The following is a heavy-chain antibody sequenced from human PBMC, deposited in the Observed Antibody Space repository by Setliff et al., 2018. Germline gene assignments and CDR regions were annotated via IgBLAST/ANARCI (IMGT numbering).Heavy chain of an antibody. Sequence: PGGSLRLSCAASGFTFSSYAMHWVRQAPGKGLEWVAIIWYDGRNKYYADSVYGRFTVSRDNSKNTLYLQMNSLRAEDTAVYYCARDRDDGSSFAEYFQHWGQGTLVTVSS. J-gene: IGHJ1*01. CDR1: GFTFSSYA. D-gene: IGHD3-10*01. V-gene: IGHV3-33*01. CDR3: ARDRDDGSSFAEYFQH. CDR2: IWYDGRNK.